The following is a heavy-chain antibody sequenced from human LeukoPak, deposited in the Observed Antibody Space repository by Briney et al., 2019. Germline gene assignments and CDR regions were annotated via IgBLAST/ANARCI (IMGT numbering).Heavy chain of an antibody. J-gene: IGHJ6*02. D-gene: IGHD3-10*01. V-gene: IGHV4-34*01. CDR1: GGSFSGYY. CDR3: ARGRRVRGVINYYYYYGMDV. Sequence: PSETLSHTCAVYGGSFSGYYWSWIRQPPGKGLEWIGEINHSGSTNYNPSLKSRVTISVDTSKNQFSLKLSSVTAADTAVYYCARGRRVRGVINYYYYYGMDVWGQGTTVTVSS. CDR2: INHSGST.